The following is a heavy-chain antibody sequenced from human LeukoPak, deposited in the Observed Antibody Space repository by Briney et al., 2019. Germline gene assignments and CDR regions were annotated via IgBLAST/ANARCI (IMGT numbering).Heavy chain of an antibody. CDR1: GFSFSSYA. Sequence: PGGSLRLSCAASGFSFSSYAMHWVRQAPGKGLEWVSDISSRSSTIYYADSVKGRFTISRDNAKSSLYLQMNSLRAEDTAVYYCARAGITTTGPLFQHWGQGTLVTVSS. CDR3: ARAGITTTGPLFQH. V-gene: IGHV3-48*01. CDR2: ISSRSSTI. J-gene: IGHJ1*01. D-gene: IGHD6-13*01.